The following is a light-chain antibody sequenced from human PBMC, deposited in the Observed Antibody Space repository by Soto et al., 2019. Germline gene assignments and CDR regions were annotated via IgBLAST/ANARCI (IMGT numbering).Light chain of an antibody. CDR1: QTISTY. Sequence: DIQMTQSPSSLSAAVGDRVTITCRASQTISTYLNWYQQKPGKAPKLQIYAASSLQSGVPSRLNGSGSRTDFTLTISSLQPEDFATYYCQQSHGIPYTFGQGTKLEIK. V-gene: IGKV1-39*01. J-gene: IGKJ2*01. CDR3: QQSHGIPYT. CDR2: AAS.